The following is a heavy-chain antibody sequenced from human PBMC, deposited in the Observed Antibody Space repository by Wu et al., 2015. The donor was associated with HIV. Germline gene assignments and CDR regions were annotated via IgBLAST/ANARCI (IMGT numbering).Heavy chain of an antibody. CDR3: ARRGSSEHYYYMDV. J-gene: IGHJ6*03. Sequence: QVQLEQSGAEVKKPGASVKVSCKASGYTFINYGINWVRQAPGQGLEWLGGITIYNGKTNYAQKVQGRVTMTTDTSTNTAYMELRSLRSDDTAVYYCARRGSSEHYYYMDVWGKGTT. V-gene: IGHV1-18*01. CDR2: ITIYNGKT. D-gene: IGHD1-26*01. CDR1: GYTFINYG.